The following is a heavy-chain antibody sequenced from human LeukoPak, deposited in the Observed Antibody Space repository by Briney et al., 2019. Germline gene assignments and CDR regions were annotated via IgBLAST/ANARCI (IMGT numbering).Heavy chain of an antibody. V-gene: IGHV3-30*02. D-gene: IGHD6-19*01. CDR1: GFTFSSYG. CDR2: IRYDGSNK. Sequence: GGSLRLSCAASGFTFSSYGMHWVRQAPGKGLEWVAFIRYDGSNKYYADSVKGRFTISRDNSKNTLYLQMNSLRAEDTAVYYCARDPSRQAAVAGFDYWGQGTLVTVSS. CDR3: ARDPSRQAAVAGFDY. J-gene: IGHJ4*02.